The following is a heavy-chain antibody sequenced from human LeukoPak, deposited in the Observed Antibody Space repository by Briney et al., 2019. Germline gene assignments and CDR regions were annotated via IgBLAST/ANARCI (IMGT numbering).Heavy chain of an antibody. V-gene: IGHV3-23*01. CDR2: ISGGGGAT. CDR1: GFTFSSYA. J-gene: IGHJ4*02. CDR3: AKGRSPSYYDILTGLDY. Sequence: PGGSLRLSCAASGFTFSSYAMSWVRQAPGKGLEWVSGISGGGGATYFADSVKGRFTISRDNSKNTLYLQMNSLRAEDSAVYFCAKGRSPSYYDILTGLDYWGQGTPVTVSS. D-gene: IGHD3-9*01.